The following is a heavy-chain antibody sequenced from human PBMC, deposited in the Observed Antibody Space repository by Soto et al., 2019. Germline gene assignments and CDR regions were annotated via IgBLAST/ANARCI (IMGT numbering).Heavy chain of an antibody. J-gene: IGHJ5*02. Sequence: SETLSLTCTVSGGSVSTGMKYWGWVRQPPGKALEFIGYMYKTGETLLNSSLKSRVTLSMETSKNQFSLKLSSVTAADTAVYYCARDTVKPLYSSGWIGNWFDPWGQGTLVTVSS. CDR1: GGSVSTGMKY. D-gene: IGHD6-19*01. CDR2: MYKTGET. CDR3: ARDTVKPLYSSGWIGNWFDP. V-gene: IGHV4-61*01.